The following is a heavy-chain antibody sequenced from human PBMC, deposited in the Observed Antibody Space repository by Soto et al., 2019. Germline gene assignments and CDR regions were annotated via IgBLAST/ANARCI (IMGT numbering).Heavy chain of an antibody. J-gene: IGHJ4*02. V-gene: IGHV1-69*02. D-gene: IGHD2-15*01. Sequence: SVKVSCKASGGTFSSYTISWVRQAPGQGLEWMGRIIPILGIANYAQKFQGRVTITADKSTSTAYMELSSLRSEDTAVYYCARAVFLGLLPSGYYFDYWGQGTLVTVSS. CDR2: IIPILGIA. CDR3: ARAVFLGLLPSGYYFDY. CDR1: GGTFSSYT.